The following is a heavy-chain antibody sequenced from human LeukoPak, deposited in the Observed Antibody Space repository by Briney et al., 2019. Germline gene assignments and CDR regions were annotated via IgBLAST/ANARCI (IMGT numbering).Heavy chain of an antibody. CDR2: IIPIFGTA. Sequence: SVKVSCKASGGTFSSYAISWVRQAPGQGLEWMGGIIPIFGTANYAQKFQGRVTITADESTSTAYMELSSLRSEDTAVYYCARGHYYYDSSGYYYFDYWGQGTLVTVSS. CDR3: ARGHYYYDSSGYYYFDY. CDR1: GGTFSSYA. D-gene: IGHD3-22*01. J-gene: IGHJ4*02. V-gene: IGHV1-69*13.